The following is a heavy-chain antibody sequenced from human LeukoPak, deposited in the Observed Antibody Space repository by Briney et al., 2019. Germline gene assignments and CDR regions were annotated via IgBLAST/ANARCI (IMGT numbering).Heavy chain of an antibody. CDR2: ISSSSSTI. J-gene: IGHJ4*02. Sequence: PGGSLRLSCAASGFTFSSYGMHWVRQAPGKGLEWVSYISSSSSTIYYADSVKGRFTISRDNAKNSLYLQMNSLRAEDTAVYYCARDFSDKITIFGVVIAELYFDYWGQGTLVTVSS. D-gene: IGHD3-3*01. V-gene: IGHV3-48*01. CDR3: ARDFSDKITIFGVVIAELYFDY. CDR1: GFTFSSYG.